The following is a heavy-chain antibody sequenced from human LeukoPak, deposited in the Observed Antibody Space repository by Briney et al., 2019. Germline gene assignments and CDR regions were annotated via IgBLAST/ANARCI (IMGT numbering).Heavy chain of an antibody. V-gene: IGHV4-59*01. CDR1: GGSISSSY. Sequence: SETLSLTCTVSGGSISSSYWSWVRQPPGKGLEWIGYIYYSGTTSYNPSLESRVTISVDTSKNQFSLKLTSVTAADTAVYYCACSSSWLDYWGQGTLVTVSS. CDR3: ACSSSWLDY. CDR2: IYYSGTT. D-gene: IGHD6-13*01. J-gene: IGHJ4*02.